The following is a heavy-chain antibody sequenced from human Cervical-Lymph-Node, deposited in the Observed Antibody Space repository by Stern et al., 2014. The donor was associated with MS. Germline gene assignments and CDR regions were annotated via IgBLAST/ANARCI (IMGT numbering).Heavy chain of an antibody. CDR1: GGSIRTFS. CDR3: ARHSVGVKDFDS. D-gene: IGHD4-23*01. V-gene: IGHV4-59*01. Sequence: QVQLQESGPGLVKPSETLSLTCTVSGGSIRTFSWSWLRQPPGRGLEWIGCVYYNGTTTHNPSLKSRVTMSVDTSKSQLSLRLHSVTAADTAVYYCARHSVGVKDFDSWGQGTLVTVSS. J-gene: IGHJ4*02. CDR2: VYYNGTT.